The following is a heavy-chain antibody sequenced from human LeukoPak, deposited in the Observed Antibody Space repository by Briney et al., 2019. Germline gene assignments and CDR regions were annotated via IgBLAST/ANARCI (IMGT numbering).Heavy chain of an antibody. Sequence: GGSLRLSCAASGFTFSSYSMSWVRQSPGKGLEWVSSVSASGLSTYYADSVKGRFTISRDNSKNTLYLQMNSLTADDTALYYCARRKVGPTNYYYGVDVWGQGTTVTVSS. J-gene: IGHJ6*02. D-gene: IGHD1-26*01. V-gene: IGHV3-23*01. CDR2: VSASGLST. CDR3: ARRKVGPTNYYYGVDV. CDR1: GFTFSSYS.